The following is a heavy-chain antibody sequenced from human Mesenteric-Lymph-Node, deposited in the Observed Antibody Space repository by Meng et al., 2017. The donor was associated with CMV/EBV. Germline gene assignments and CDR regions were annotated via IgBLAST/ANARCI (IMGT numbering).Heavy chain of an antibody. J-gene: IGHJ6*02. CDR3: AKALWFGEVYYYYGMDI. Sequence: GESLKISCAASGFTVSSNYMSWVRQAPGKGLEWVSVIYSGGSTYYADSVKGRFTISRDNSKNTLYLQMNSLRAEDTAVYYCAKALWFGEVYYYYGMDIWGQGTTVTVSS. CDR2: IYSGGST. V-gene: IGHV3-53*01. D-gene: IGHD3-10*01. CDR1: GFTVSSNY.